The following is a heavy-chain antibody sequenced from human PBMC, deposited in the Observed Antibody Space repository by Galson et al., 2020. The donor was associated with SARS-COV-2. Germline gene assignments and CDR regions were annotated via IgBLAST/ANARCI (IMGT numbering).Heavy chain of an antibody. CDR3: ARGIDWYVGY. CDR2: VNPNSGGT. J-gene: IGHJ4*02. D-gene: IGHD3-9*01. Sequence: ASVKVSCQASGYTFTGYYIHWVRQAPGQGLEWMGWVNPNSGGTNYAQKFQDRVTMTRDTSISTAYMELSSLRSDDPAVYYCARGIDWYVGYWGQGTLVTVS. V-gene: IGHV1-2*02. CDR1: GYTFTGYY.